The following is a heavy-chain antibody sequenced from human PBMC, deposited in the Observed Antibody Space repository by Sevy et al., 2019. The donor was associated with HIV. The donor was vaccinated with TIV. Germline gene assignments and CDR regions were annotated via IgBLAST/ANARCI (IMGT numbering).Heavy chain of an antibody. V-gene: IGHV3-48*03. Sequence: GGSLRLSCVASGFTFSSYEMNWVRQAPGKGLEWVSKISTSGKSTFYADSVEGRVTISRDNTKNSVFLETNNLRVEDTAVYYCLRSGGAYDAGFDPWCQGTLVTVSS. CDR1: GFTFSSYE. J-gene: IGHJ5*02. D-gene: IGHD3-22*01. CDR3: LRSGGAYDAGFDP. CDR2: ISTSGKST.